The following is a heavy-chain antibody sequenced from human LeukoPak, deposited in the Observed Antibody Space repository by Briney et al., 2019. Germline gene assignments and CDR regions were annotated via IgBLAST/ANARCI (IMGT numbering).Heavy chain of an antibody. Sequence: PSETLSLTCSVSGGSISSPNHDWAWIRQPPGQGLEWIVSIYDGGTTYLTLSLTSRVTLSVDTSQNQFSLKLSSVTAAAPAIYFCARSLGANTWVGNWFDPWGQGTLVTVSP. J-gene: IGHJ5*02. CDR2: IYDGGTT. V-gene: IGHV4-39*01. D-gene: IGHD3-10*01. CDR1: GGSISSPNHD. CDR3: ARSLGANTWVGNWFDP.